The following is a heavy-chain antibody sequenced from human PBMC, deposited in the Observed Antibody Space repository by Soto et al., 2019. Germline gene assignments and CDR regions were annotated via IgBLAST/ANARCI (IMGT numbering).Heavy chain of an antibody. CDR3: ARVGRWRSTVVTSHYFDY. Sequence: SETLSLTCTVSGGSISSYYWSWIRQPPGKGLEWIGYIYYSGSTNYNPSLKSRVTISVDTSKNQFSLKLSSVTAADTAVYYCARVGRWRSTVVTSHYFDYWDQGTLVTVSS. D-gene: IGHD4-17*01. J-gene: IGHJ4*02. V-gene: IGHV4-59*01. CDR2: IYYSGST. CDR1: GGSISSYY.